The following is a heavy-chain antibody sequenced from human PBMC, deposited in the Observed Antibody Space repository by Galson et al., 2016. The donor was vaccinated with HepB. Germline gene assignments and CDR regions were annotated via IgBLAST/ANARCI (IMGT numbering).Heavy chain of an antibody. V-gene: IGHV4-59*01. D-gene: IGHD3-16*01. Sequence: SETLSLTCTASGGSISSYYWSWIRQPPGKGLEWIGYIYYSGSTNYNPSLKSRVTISVDTSKNQFSLKLSSVTAADTAVYYCARWYCDYVWGSYGMDVWGQGTTVTVSS. CDR1: GGSISSYY. CDR3: ARWYCDYVWGSYGMDV. CDR2: IYYSGST. J-gene: IGHJ6*02.